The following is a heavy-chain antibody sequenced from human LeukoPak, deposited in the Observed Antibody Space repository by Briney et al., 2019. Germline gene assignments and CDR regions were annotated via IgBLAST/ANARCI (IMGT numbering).Heavy chain of an antibody. CDR1: GLSFSGSW. J-gene: IGHJ4*02. CDR2: IKPDGSDT. Sequence: GGSLRVSCSASGLSFSGSWMTWVRQAPGKGLEWVANIKPDGSDTYYVDSMKDRFTISRDNAKNSLYLQINGLRAEDTAVYYCARHLDWSFDYWGQGTLVTVSS. D-gene: IGHD3/OR15-3a*01. V-gene: IGHV3-7*01. CDR3: ARHLDWSFDY.